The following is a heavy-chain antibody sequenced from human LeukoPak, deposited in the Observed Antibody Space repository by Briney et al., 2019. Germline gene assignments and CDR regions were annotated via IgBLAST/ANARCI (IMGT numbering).Heavy chain of an antibody. CDR2: IDSGGST. Sequence: GGSLRLSCAASGFTVSSNYMSWVRQAPGKGLEWVSVIDSGGSTYYADSVRGRFTISRDNSKNTLYLQMNSLRAEDTAVYYCARVQSRWFGELLGYYFDYWGQGTLATVSS. CDR3: ARVQSRWFGELLGYYFDY. CDR1: GFTVSSNY. D-gene: IGHD3-10*01. V-gene: IGHV3-53*01. J-gene: IGHJ4*02.